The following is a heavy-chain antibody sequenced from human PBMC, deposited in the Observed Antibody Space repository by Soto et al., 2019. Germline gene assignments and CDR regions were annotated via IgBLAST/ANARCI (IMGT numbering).Heavy chain of an antibody. D-gene: IGHD3-9*01. CDR2: ISYDGSNK. J-gene: IGHJ4*02. Sequence: QVQLVESGGGVVQPGRSLRLSCAASGFTFSSYAMHWVRQAPGKGLEWVAVISYDGSNKYYADSVKGRFTISRDNSKNTLYLQMNSLRAEDTAVYYCARVLRYFDWLLSAPDYWGQGTLVTVSS. CDR3: ARVLRYFDWLLSAPDY. V-gene: IGHV3-30-3*01. CDR1: GFTFSSYA.